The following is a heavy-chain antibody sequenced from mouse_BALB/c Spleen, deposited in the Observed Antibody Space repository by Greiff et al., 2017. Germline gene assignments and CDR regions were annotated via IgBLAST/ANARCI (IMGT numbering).Heavy chain of an antibody. D-gene: IGHD1-1*01. CDR2: IWAGGST. CDR1: GFSLTSYG. J-gene: IGHJ3*01. V-gene: IGHV2-9*02. CDR3: AREGYYGSRAFAY. Sequence: VHLVESGPGLVAPSQSLSITCTVSGFSLTSYGVHWVRQPPGKGLEWLGVIWAGGSTNYNSALMSRLSISKDNSKSQVFLKMNSLQTDDTAMYYCAREGYYGSRAFAYWGQGTLVTVSA.